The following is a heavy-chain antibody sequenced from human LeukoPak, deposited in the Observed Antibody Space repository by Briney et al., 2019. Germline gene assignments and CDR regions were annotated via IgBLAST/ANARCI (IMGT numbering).Heavy chain of an antibody. J-gene: IGHJ4*02. Sequence: SETLSLTCTVSGGSISSYYWSWIRQPAGKGLEWIGRIYTSGSTNYNPSLKSRVTISVDTSKNQFSLKLSSVTAADTAVFYCARGGDSSGYYYYFDYWGQGTLVTVSS. CDR1: GGSISSYY. CDR2: IYTSGST. CDR3: ARGGDSSGYYYYFDY. V-gene: IGHV4-4*07. D-gene: IGHD3-22*01.